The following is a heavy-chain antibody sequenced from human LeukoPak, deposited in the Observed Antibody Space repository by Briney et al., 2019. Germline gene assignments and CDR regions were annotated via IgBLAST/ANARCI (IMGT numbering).Heavy chain of an antibody. Sequence: PGGSLRLSCAASGFTFSSYSMNWVRQAPGKGLEWVSFISSSDSYIYYADSVKGRFTISRDNAKNSLYLQMNSLRAEDTAVYYCAKGSGIVATTYFDYWGQGTLVTVSS. D-gene: IGHD5-12*01. J-gene: IGHJ4*02. V-gene: IGHV3-21*01. CDR2: ISSSDSYI. CDR1: GFTFSSYS. CDR3: AKGSGIVATTYFDY.